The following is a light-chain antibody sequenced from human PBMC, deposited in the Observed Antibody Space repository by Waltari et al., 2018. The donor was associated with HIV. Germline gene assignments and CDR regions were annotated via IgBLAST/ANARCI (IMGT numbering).Light chain of an antibody. CDR2: GAS. V-gene: IGKV3-20*01. CDR3: HQYGNSPST. J-gene: IGKJ2*01. Sequence: ELVLTQSPGTLSLSPGERATLSCRASQSVNANFFAWYQQRPGQAPRLLIYGASTRAPGVPDRFSGSGSGTDFIIAISRLEPEDFAVYYCHQYGNSPSTFGQGTTLDIK. CDR1: QSVNANF.